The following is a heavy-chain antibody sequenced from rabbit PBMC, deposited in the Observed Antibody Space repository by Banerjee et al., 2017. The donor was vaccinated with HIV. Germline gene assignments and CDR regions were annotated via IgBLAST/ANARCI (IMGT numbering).Heavy chain of an antibody. Sequence: QSLGESGGDLVKPGASLTLTCTASGFDFSSYYYMCWVRQAPGKGLEWIGCIGTSSGNTWYASWAKGRFTISKSTSLSTVTLQMTTLTAADTATYFCARDGTGSSDFPFNFWGPGTLVTVS. CDR2: IGTSSGNT. CDR3: ARDGTGSSDFPFNF. V-gene: IGHV1S43*01. D-gene: IGHD4-2*01. J-gene: IGHJ6*01. CDR1: GFDFSSYYY.